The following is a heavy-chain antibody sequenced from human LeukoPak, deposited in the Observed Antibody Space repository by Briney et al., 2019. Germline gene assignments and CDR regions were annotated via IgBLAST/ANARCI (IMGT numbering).Heavy chain of an antibody. CDR3: ARAGYSYGTGYYFDY. V-gene: IGHV4-59*01. J-gene: IGHJ4*02. D-gene: IGHD5-18*01. CDR1: GGSISTYY. CDR2: IYYTGAT. Sequence: SETLSLTCTVSGGSISTYYWSWIRLPPGKGLEWIGYIYYTGATYYNPSLKSRVTISLATSKNHFSLKLSSVTAADAAVYYCARAGYSYGTGYYFDYWGQGALVTVSS.